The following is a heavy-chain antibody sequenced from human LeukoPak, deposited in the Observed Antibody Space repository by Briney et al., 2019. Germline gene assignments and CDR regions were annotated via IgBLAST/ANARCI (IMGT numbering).Heavy chain of an antibody. J-gene: IGHJ6*02. CDR2: IIPILGIA. CDR3: ARAYSSSSGGGMDV. CDR1: GGTFSSYT. D-gene: IGHD6-6*01. Sequence: SVKVSCKASGGTFSSYTISWVRQAPGQGLEWTGRIIPILGIASYAQKFQGRVTITADKSTSTAYMELSSLRSEDTAVYYCARAYSSSSGGGMDVWGQGTTVTVSS. V-gene: IGHV1-69*02.